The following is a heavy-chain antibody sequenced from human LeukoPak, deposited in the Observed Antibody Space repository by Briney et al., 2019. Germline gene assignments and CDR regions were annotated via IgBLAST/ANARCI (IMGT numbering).Heavy chain of an antibody. CDR2: INPNSGGT. CDR1: GCTFTGYY. J-gene: IGHJ4*02. V-gene: IGHV1-2*02. CDR3: ARVETGYCSSTSCYGYDY. Sequence: ASVKVSCKASGCTFTGYYMHWVRQAPGQGLEWMGWINPNSGGTNYAQKFQGRVTMTRDTSISTANIELSRLRSDDAAVYYCARVETGYCSSTSCYGYDYWGQGTLVTVSS. D-gene: IGHD2-2*01.